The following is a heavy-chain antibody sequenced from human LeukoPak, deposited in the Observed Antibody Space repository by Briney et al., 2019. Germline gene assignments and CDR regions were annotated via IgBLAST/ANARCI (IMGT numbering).Heavy chain of an antibody. J-gene: IGHJ3*02. V-gene: IGHV3-21*01. CDR1: GFTVSSNY. CDR3: ARARVGAIDAFDI. CDR2: ISSSSSYI. D-gene: IGHD1-26*01. Sequence: GGSLRLSCAASGFTVSSNYMSWVRQAPGKGLEWVSSISSSSSYIYYADSVKGRFTISRDNAKNSLYLQMNSLRAEDTAVYYCARARVGAIDAFDIWGQGTMVTVSS.